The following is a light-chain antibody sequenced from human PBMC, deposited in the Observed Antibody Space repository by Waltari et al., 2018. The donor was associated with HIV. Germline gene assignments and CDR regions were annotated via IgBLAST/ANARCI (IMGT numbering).Light chain of an antibody. V-gene: IGLV1-47*01. Sequence: QSELTQSPSASGTPGQRITISCSGSSSNIERNYVYWYKQFPGATPKVLIYKDNGRPSGVPAGISGSKAGTSASLLSSGLRSDDEADYYCAVWDESLDGWLFGGGTKLTVL. CDR3: AVWDESLDGWL. CDR1: SSNIERNY. J-gene: IGLJ3*02. CDR2: KDN.